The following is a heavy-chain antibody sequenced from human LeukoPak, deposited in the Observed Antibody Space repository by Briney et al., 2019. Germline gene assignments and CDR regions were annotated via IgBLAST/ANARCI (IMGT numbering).Heavy chain of an antibody. CDR3: ARGWYCSSTSCYPCYMDV. J-gene: IGHJ6*03. CDR1: GGSISSSSYY. D-gene: IGHD2-2*01. Sequence: SETLSLTCTVSGGSISSSSYYWGWIRQPPGKGLEWIGYIYYSGSTNYNPSLKSRVTISVDTSKNQFSLKLSSVTAADTAVYYCARGWYCSSTSCYPCYMDVWGKGTTVTVSS. V-gene: IGHV4-61*05. CDR2: IYYSGST.